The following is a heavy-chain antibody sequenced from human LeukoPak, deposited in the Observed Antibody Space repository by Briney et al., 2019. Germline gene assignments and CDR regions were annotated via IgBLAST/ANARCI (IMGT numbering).Heavy chain of an antibody. Sequence: GGSPRLSCAASGFTVSSNYMSWVSQAPEKGLEWVSVIYSGGSTYYADSVKGRFTISRDNSKNTLYLQMNSLRAEDTAVYYCARAFSPRFFYFDYWGQRSLVTVSS. V-gene: IGHV3-66*01. CDR1: GFTVSSNY. CDR3: ARAFSPRFFYFDY. D-gene: IGHD3-16*01. CDR2: IYSGGST. J-gene: IGHJ4*02.